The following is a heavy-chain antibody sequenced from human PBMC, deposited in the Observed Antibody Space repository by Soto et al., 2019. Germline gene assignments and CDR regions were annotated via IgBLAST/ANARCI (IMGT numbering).Heavy chain of an antibody. CDR3: AKDGMYGAHGGY. CDR2: ISYDGSNK. CDR1: GFTFSSYG. Sequence: QVQLVESGGGVVQPGRSLRLSCAASGFTFSSYGMHWVRQAPGKGLEWVAVISYDGSNKYYADSVKGRFTISRDNSKNTLYLQMNSLRGEDTAVYYCAKDGMYGAHGGYWGQGPLVTVSS. D-gene: IGHD4-17*01. V-gene: IGHV3-30*18. J-gene: IGHJ4*02.